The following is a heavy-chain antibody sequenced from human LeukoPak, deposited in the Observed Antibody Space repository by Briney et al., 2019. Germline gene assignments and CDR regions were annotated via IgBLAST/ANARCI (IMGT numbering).Heavy chain of an antibody. V-gene: IGHV4-39*07. D-gene: IGHD4-17*01. Sequence: SETLSLTCTVSGGSISSSSYYWGWIRQPPGKGLEWIGSIYYSGSTYYNPSLKSRVTISVDTSKNQFSLKLSSVTAADTAVYYCARDSGDYGDYDYFDYWGQGTLATVSS. J-gene: IGHJ4*02. CDR3: ARDSGDYGDYDYFDY. CDR1: GGSISSSSYY. CDR2: IYYSGST.